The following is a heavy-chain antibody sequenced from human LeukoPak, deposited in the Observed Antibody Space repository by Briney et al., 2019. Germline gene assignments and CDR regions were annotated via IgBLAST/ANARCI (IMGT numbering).Heavy chain of an antibody. CDR2: ISYDGSNK. V-gene: IGHV3-30-3*01. CDR3: AREMEWELRGSPLPNPYYFDY. J-gene: IGHJ4*02. Sequence: PGGSLRLSCAASGFTFSSYAMHWVRQAPGKGLEWVAVISYDGSNKYYADSVKGRFTISRDNSKNTLYLQMNSLRAEDTAVYYCAREMEWELRGSPLPNPYYFDYWGQGTLVTVSS. D-gene: IGHD1-26*01. CDR1: GFTFSSYA.